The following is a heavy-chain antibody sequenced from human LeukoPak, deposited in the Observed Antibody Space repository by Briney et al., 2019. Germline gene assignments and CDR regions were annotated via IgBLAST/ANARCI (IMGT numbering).Heavy chain of an antibody. Sequence: GGSLRLSCAASGFTLSSYGMHWVRQAPGKGLEWVAVISYDGSNKYYADSVKGRFTISRDNSKNTLYLQMNSLRAEDTAVYYCARHMTTVTTPMDVWGKGTTVTISS. V-gene: IGHV3-30*03. J-gene: IGHJ6*03. D-gene: IGHD4-17*01. CDR1: GFTLSSYG. CDR2: ISYDGSNK. CDR3: ARHMTTVTTPMDV.